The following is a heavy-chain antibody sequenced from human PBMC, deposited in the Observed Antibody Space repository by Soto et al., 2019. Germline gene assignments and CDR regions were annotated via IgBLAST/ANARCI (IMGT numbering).Heavy chain of an antibody. D-gene: IGHD2-15*01. CDR1: GYTFSNYY. V-gene: IGHV1-2*04. CDR2: LNPNSGGT. J-gene: IGHJ4*02. CDR3: ARGCSVGVGCKNYSLFFDN. Sequence: GAAVKVSCKASGYTFSNYYIHWVRQAPGQGLEWMGWLNPNSGGTNFAQNFEAWVTLTKDTSIGTAYMELSRLRSDDTAIYYCARGCSVGVGCKNYSLFFDNWGQGTLVTVSS.